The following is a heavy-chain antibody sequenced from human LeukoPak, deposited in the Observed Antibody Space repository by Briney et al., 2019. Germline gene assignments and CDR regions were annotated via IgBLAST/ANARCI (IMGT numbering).Heavy chain of an antibody. D-gene: IGHD1-26*01. CDR3: ARVGAGATRDDYYYYYMDV. Sequence: GGSLRLSCAASGFTFSSYSMNWVRQAPGKGLEWVSSISSSSSYIYYADSVKGRFTISRDNAKNSLYLQMNSLRAEDTAVYYCARVGAGATRDDYYYYYMDVWGKGTTVTISS. V-gene: IGHV3-21*01. CDR1: GFTFSSYS. J-gene: IGHJ6*03. CDR2: ISSSSSYI.